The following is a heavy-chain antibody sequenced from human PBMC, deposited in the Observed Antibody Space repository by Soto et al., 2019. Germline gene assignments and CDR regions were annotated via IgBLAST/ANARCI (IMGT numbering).Heavy chain of an antibody. Sequence: EVQLLESGGGLVQPGGSLRLSCAASGFTFSSYAMSWVRQAPGKGLEWVSAISGSGGSTYYADSVKGRFTISRDNSKNTLYLQMNSLRAEDTAVYYGAKDQRWLSYFDYWGQGALVTVSS. CDR3: AKDQRWLSYFDY. D-gene: IGHD6-19*01. CDR1: GFTFSSYA. V-gene: IGHV3-23*01. J-gene: IGHJ4*02. CDR2: ISGSGGST.